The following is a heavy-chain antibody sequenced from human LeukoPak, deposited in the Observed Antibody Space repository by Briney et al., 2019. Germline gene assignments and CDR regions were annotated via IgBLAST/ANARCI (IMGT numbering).Heavy chain of an antibody. CDR1: GGSISSSSYY. D-gene: IGHD2-2*01. V-gene: IGHV4-39*01. Sequence: SETRSLTCTVSGGSISSSSYYWGWIRQPPGKGLEWIGSIYYSGSTYYNPSLKSRVTISVDTSKNQFSLKLSSVTAADTAVYYCATTYIVVVPAAKGRGYYFDYWGQGTLVTVSS. J-gene: IGHJ4*02. CDR3: ATTYIVVVPAAKGRGYYFDY. CDR2: IYYSGST.